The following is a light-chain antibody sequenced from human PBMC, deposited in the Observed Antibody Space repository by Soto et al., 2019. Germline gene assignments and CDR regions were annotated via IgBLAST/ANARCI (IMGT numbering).Light chain of an antibody. J-gene: IGLJ2*01. V-gene: IGLV2-8*01. CDR1: SSDVGAYNF. Sequence: QSALTQPPSASGSPGQSVTISCTGASSDVGAYNFVSWYQQHPGKAPKLMIYEVSKRPSGVPDRFSGSKSCNTASLTVSGLQAEDEADYYCSSYAGDTVIFGGGTKLTVL. CDR3: SSYAGDTVI. CDR2: EVS.